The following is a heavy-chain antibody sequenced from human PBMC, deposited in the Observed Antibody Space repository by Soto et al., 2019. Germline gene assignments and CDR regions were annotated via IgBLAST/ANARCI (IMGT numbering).Heavy chain of an antibody. Sequence: SETLSLTCPLPGRSLSRHYWSWIRQPPPKGLAWIGYIYYRGSTNYNPSLNSRVAISVDTSKNQFSLKLSSVTAAEMAVYYCARYLPHYCDSSGYPQGPFDPWGQGTLVTVSS. CDR2: IYYRGST. J-gene: IGHJ5*02. D-gene: IGHD3-22*01. CDR1: GRSLSRHY. V-gene: IGHV4-59*11. CDR3: ARYLPHYCDSSGYPQGPFDP.